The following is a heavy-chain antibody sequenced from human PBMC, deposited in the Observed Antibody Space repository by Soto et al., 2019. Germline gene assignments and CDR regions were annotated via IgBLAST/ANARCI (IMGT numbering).Heavy chain of an antibody. J-gene: IGHJ6*02. V-gene: IGHV1-18*01. Sequence: ASVKVSCKASGYTFTSYGISWVRQAPGQGLEWMGWISAYNGNTKYAQNLQGRVIMTADTSTNTAYMELRSLRSDDTAIYYCTREGSAPYYYYGMDAWGQGTTVTVSS. CDR1: GYTFTSYG. D-gene: IGHD3-10*01. CDR3: TREGSAPYYYYGMDA. CDR2: ISAYNGNT.